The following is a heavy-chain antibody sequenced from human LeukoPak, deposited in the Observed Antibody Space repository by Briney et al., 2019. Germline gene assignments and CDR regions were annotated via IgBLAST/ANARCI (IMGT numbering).Heavy chain of an antibody. CDR2: MNPNSGNT. CDR3: ARARARFSLLIVVVPAAIPGGWFDP. D-gene: IGHD2-2*02. Sequence: RASVKVSCKASGYTFTSYDINWVRQATGQGLEWMGWMNPNSGNTGYAQKFQGRVTMTRNTSISTAYMELSSLRSEDTAVYYCARARARFSLLIVVVPAAIPGGWFDPWGQGTLVTVSS. V-gene: IGHV1-8*01. J-gene: IGHJ5*02. CDR1: GYTFTSYD.